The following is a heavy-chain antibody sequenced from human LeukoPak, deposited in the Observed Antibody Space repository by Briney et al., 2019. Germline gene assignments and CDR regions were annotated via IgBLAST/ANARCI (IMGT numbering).Heavy chain of an antibody. CDR3: ARDSGLGYCSTTSCSYGLDV. CDR2: IQYSGST. V-gene: IGHV4-59*01. Sequence: SETLSLTCSVSDGSISNYYWTWIRQPPGKGLEWIGNIQYSGSTNSNPSLKSRVTVSVDTSKNQVSLKLRPVTAADTAVYYCARDSGLGYCSTTSCSYGLDVWGQGTTVFVS. D-gene: IGHD2-2*01. CDR1: DGSISNYY. J-gene: IGHJ6*02.